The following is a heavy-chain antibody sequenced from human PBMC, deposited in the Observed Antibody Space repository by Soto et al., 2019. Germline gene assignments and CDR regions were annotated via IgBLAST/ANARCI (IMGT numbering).Heavy chain of an antibody. CDR3: ARGLGGRMDD. D-gene: IGHD3-16*01. J-gene: IGHJ6*02. V-gene: IGHV1-69*08. Sequence: QVQLVQSGAEVKKPGSSVRVSCKASGTIFSSYTISWVRQAPGQGLEWMGRIIPILGETNSAQKFQGRVTLTGDKYTNTAYMELNSLRLEDTALYYCARGLGGRMDDWGQGTTVTVSS. CDR1: GTIFSSYT. CDR2: IIPILGET.